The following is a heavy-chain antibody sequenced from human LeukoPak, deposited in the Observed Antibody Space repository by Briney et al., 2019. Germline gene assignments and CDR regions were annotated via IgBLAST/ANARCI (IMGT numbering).Heavy chain of an antibody. D-gene: IGHD6-19*01. CDR3: AKTTVGYSSGRYPGWPADC. CDR2: ICGSGGCT. CDR1: GFTFNTYA. Sequence: GGSLRLSCAASGFTFNTYAIYWDRQAPGKGLEWVSGICGSGGCTYYADSVKGRFTISRDNSKNTVYLQMNSLTADDTAVYYCAKTTVGYSSGRYPGWPADCWGQGTLVTVS. V-gene: IGHV3-23*01. J-gene: IGHJ4*02.